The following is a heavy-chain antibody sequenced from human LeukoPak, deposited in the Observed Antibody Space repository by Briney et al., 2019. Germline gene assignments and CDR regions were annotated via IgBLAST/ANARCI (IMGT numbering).Heavy chain of an antibody. CDR2: VHSGGS. CDR3: ARSYDISGYQARGFDY. J-gene: IGHJ4*02. CDR1: GGSISSGSYH. V-gene: IGHV4-61*02. D-gene: IGHD3-22*01. Sequence: KTSETLSLTCTVSGGSISSGSYHWNWMRQPAGKALEWIGRVHSGGSDYNPSLKSRVTISEDRPKNQFALNLSAVTAADTAVYYCARSYDISGYQARGFDYWGQGILVTVSS.